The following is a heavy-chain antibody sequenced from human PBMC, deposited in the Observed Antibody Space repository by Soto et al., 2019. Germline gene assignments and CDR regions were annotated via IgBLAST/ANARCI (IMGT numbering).Heavy chain of an antibody. CDR2: ISGNDGNT. D-gene: IGHD3-10*01. CDR3: ARQKGINNYYSMDV. J-gene: IGHJ6*02. V-gene: IGHV1-18*01. Sequence: ASVKVSCKASGYTFTTYSLSWVRQAPGQGLEWMGWISGNDGNTNYAQKLQGRVTMTTDTSASTAYMEVRSLRSDDTAVYFCARQKGINNYYSMDVWGQGTTVTVSS. CDR1: GYTFTTYS.